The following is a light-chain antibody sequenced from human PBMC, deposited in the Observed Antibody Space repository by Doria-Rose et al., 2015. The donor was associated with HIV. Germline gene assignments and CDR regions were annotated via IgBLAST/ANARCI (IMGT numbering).Light chain of an antibody. V-gene: IGLV3-19*01. CDR2: GKI. Sequence: SVVTQEPAVSEALRQTVRITCQGDSLRSSYASWYQQKPGQAPILVIYGKINRPSGIPDRFSGSSSGNTASLTITGAQAEDEADHYCGSRDSGANHVLFGGGTKVTVL. CDR1: SLRSSY. J-gene: IGLJ2*01. CDR3: GSRDSGANHVL.